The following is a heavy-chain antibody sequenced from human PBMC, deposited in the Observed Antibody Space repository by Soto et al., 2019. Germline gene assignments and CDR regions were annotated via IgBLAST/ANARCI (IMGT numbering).Heavy chain of an antibody. CDR3: AYSITWLEIPAFDY. J-gene: IGHJ4*02. CDR2: IYWDAAK. Sequence: SGPTLVNPRQALMMTGTFCGFSLSARGEGGGWIRQPPGKDLEWLAIIYWDAAKHYSPSLKSRLTITKETSKKQVVLTMTNMDPVDTSSYYRAYSITWLEIPAFDYWGQGTLVTVSS. D-gene: IGHD5-12*01. CDR1: GFSLSARGEG. V-gene: IGHV2-5*02.